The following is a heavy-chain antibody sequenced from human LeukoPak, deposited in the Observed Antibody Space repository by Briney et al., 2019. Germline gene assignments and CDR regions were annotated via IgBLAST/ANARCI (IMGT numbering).Heavy chain of an antibody. CDR3: ARLPTYGGNYDAFDI. CDR2: IYYSGST. V-gene: IGHV4-59*08. CDR1: GGSISSYY. J-gene: IGHJ3*02. D-gene: IGHD4-23*01. Sequence: SETLSLTCTVSGGSISSYYWSWIRQPPGKGLEWIGYIYYSGSTNYNPSPKSRVTISVDTSKNQFSLKLSSVTAADTAVYYCARLPTYGGNYDAFDIWGQGTMVTVSS.